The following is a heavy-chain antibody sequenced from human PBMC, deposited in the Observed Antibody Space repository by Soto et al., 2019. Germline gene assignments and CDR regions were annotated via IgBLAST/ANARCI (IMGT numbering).Heavy chain of an antibody. Sequence: PGGSLRLSCAASGFRFSDYKMIWVRQAPGKGLEWVSYISGSGSTIYYADSVKGRFTISRDNSKNTLYLQMNSLRAEDTAVYYCAKSITMIVVVSFDYWGQGTLVTVSS. D-gene: IGHD3-22*01. J-gene: IGHJ4*02. V-gene: IGHV3-48*03. CDR3: AKSITMIVVVSFDY. CDR2: ISGSGSTI. CDR1: GFRFSDYK.